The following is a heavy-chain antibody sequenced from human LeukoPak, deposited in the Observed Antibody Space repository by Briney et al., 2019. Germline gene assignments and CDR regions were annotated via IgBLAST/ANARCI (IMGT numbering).Heavy chain of an antibody. CDR3: ARGTGDGLDY. D-gene: IGHD7-27*01. J-gene: IGHJ4*02. CDR2: ISTYNGDT. Sequence: ASVKVSCKASGYTFTGYYMHWVRQAPGQGLEWMGWISTYNGDTKYAQKFQGSVTMTTDTSTSTVYVDLRSLRPDDTAVYYCARGTGDGLDYWGQGTLVIVSS. V-gene: IGHV1-18*04. CDR1: GYTFTGYY.